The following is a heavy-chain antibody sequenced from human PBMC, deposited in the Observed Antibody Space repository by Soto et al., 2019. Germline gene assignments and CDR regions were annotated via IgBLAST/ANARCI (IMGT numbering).Heavy chain of an antibody. CDR3: AREYESSPTD. V-gene: IGHV4-39*02. CDR2: IYYSGST. J-gene: IGHJ4*02. D-gene: IGHD6-13*01. Sequence: PSETLSLTCTVSGGSISTSSYHWAWIRQPPGKGLEWTASIYYSGSTYYNPSLKSRATISVDTSKNQFSLKLTSVTAADTAVYYCAREYESSPTDWGQGTLVTVSS. CDR1: GGSISTSSYH.